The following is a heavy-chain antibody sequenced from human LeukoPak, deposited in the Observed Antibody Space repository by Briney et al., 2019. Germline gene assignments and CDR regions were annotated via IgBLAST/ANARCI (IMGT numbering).Heavy chain of an antibody. Sequence: PGGSLRLSCAASGLTFNTYAMSWVRQAPGKGLEWVAVISYDGSNKYYADSVKGRFTISRDNSKNTLYLQMNSLRAEDTAVYYCARAAYSSAWYLAFDIWGQGTMVTVSS. V-gene: IGHV3-30-3*01. J-gene: IGHJ3*02. D-gene: IGHD6-19*01. CDR3: ARAAYSSAWYLAFDI. CDR2: ISYDGSNK. CDR1: GLTFNTYA.